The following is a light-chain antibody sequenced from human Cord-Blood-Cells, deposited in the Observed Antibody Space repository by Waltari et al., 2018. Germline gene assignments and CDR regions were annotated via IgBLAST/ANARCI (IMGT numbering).Light chain of an antibody. Sequence: DIQMTQSPSTLSASVGDRVTITCRASQSISSLLDWYQQKPGKAPKLLIYKASSLESGVPSRFSGSGSGTEFTLTISSLQPDDFATYYCQQYNSYWTFGQGTKVEIK. CDR3: QQYNSYWT. CDR2: KAS. J-gene: IGKJ1*01. V-gene: IGKV1-5*03. CDR1: QSISSL.